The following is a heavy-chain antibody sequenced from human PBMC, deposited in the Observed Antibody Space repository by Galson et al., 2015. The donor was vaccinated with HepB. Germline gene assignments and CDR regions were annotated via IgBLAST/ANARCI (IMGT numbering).Heavy chain of an antibody. J-gene: IGHJ4*02. D-gene: IGHD6-19*01. CDR2: ISRSSTTI. Sequence: SLRLSCAASGFTFSTYIMNWVRQAPGKGLEWVSYISRSSTTIHYADSVKGRFTISRDNAKSSLYLQVNSLRADDTAVYYCMREGYSSDWVYWGQGTLVTVSP. CDR1: GFTFSTYI. CDR3: MREGYSSDWVY. V-gene: IGHV3-48*01.